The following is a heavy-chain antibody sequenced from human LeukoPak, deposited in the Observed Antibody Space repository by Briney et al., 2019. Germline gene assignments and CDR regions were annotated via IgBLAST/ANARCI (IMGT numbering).Heavy chain of an antibody. J-gene: IGHJ4*02. CDR1: GGSISSGGYY. V-gene: IGHV4-31*03. D-gene: IGHD3-16*01. CDR3: ARDNVRFGELPN. CDR2: IYYSGST. Sequence: SETLSLTCTVSGGSISSGGYYWSWIRQHPGKGLEWIGYIYYSGSTYYNPSLKSRVTISVDTSKNRFSPKLSSVTAADTAVYYCARDNVRFGELPNWGQGTLVTVSS.